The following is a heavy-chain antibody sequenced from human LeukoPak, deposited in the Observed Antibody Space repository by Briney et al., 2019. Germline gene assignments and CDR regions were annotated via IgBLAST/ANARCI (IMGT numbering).Heavy chain of an antibody. Sequence: SETLSLTCTVSGGSISSSSYYWGWIRQPPGKGLEWIGSIYYSGSTYYNPSLKSRVTISVDTSKNQFSLKLSSVTAADTAVYYCARHYLAAAGPDYWGQGTLVTVSS. D-gene: IGHD6-13*01. CDR1: GGSISSSSYY. J-gene: IGHJ4*02. CDR2: IYYSGST. V-gene: IGHV4-39*01. CDR3: ARHYLAAAGPDY.